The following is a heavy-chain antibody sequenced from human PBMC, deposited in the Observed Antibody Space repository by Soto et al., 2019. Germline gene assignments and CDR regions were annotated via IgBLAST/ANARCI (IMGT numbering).Heavy chain of an antibody. CDR1: GYTFTSYC. J-gene: IGHJ5*02. V-gene: IGHV1-18*01. D-gene: IGHD6-13*01. CDR2: ISAYNGNT. CDR3: ARGGPSYSSSHRINWFDP. Sequence: EASVKVSCKASGYTFTSYCISWVRQAPGQGLEWMGWISAYNGNTNYAQKLQGRVTMTTDTSTSTAYMELRSLRSDDTAVYYCARGGPSYSSSHRINWFDPWGQGTLVTVSS.